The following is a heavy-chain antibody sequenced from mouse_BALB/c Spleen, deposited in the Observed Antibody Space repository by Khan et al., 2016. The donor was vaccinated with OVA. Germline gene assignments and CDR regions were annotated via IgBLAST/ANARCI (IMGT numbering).Heavy chain of an antibody. CDR3: ARSYGSDFDY. V-gene: IGHV1-20*02. CDR1: GYSFTGYF. Sequence: VQLKQSGPELVKPGASVKISCKASGYSFTGYFIHWVMQSHGKSLEWIGRINPHIGETFYNQKFRGKATLTVDESSSTAHMELRSLASEDSAVYFCARSYGSDFDYWGQGTTLTVSS. CDR2: INPHIGET. D-gene: IGHD1-1*01. J-gene: IGHJ2*01.